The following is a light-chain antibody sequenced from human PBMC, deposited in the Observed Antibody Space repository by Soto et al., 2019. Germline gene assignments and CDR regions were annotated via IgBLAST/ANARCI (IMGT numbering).Light chain of an antibody. CDR2: AAS. CDR3: QQYNIYPLT. J-gene: IGKJ4*01. Sequence: DVQMTQSPSSLSASVGDRVTITCRVSQDINSYLAWYQQKPGNAPKSLIYAASSLQTGVPSRFSGSESGTDFTLTINNLQPEDSATYYCQQYNIYPLTFGGGTKVEIK. V-gene: IGKV1D-16*01. CDR1: QDINSY.